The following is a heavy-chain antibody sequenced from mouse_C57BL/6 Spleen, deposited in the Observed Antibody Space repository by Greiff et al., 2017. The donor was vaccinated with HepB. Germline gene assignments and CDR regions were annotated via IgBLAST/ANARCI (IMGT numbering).Heavy chain of an antibody. CDR3: ARDDDYLDY. D-gene: IGHD2-3*01. Sequence: VQLQQSGPVLVKPGASVKMSCKASGYTFTDYYMNWVKQSHGKSLEWIGVINPYNGGTSYNQKFKGKATLTVDKSSSTAYMELNSLTSEDSAVYYCARDDDYLDYWGQGTTLTVSS. J-gene: IGHJ2*01. V-gene: IGHV1-19*01. CDR1: GYTFTDYY. CDR2: INPYNGGT.